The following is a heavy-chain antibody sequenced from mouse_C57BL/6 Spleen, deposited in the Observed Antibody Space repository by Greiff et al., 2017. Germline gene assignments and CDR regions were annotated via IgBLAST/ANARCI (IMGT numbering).Heavy chain of an antibody. D-gene: IGHD1-1*01. Sequence: QSGPELVKPGASVKISCKASGYAFSSSWMNWVKQRPGKGLEWIGRIYPGDGDTNYNGKFKGKATLTADKSSSTAYMQLSSLTSEDAAVYFCARSIYGSSYDYFDYWGQGTTLTVSS. V-gene: IGHV1-82*01. CDR3: ARSIYGSSYDYFDY. J-gene: IGHJ2*01. CDR1: GYAFSSSW. CDR2: IYPGDGDT.